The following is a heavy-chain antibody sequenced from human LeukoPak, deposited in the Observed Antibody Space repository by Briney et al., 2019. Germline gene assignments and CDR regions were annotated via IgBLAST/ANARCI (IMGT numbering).Heavy chain of an antibody. J-gene: IGHJ6*02. CDR2: IKSKTDGGTT. CDR1: GFTFSNAW. V-gene: IGHV3-15*01. CDR3: TTVVGDDYGDYGPLDYYYGMDV. D-gene: IGHD4-17*01. Sequence: GGSLRLSCAASGFTFSNAWMSWVRQAPGKGLEWVGRIKSKTDGGTTDYAAPVKGRFTISRDDPKNTLYLQMNSLKTEDTAVYYCTTVVGDDYGDYGPLDYYYGMDVWGQGTTVTVSS.